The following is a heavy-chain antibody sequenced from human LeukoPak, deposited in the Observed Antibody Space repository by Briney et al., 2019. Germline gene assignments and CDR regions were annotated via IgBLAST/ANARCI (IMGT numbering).Heavy chain of an antibody. D-gene: IGHD3-22*01. CDR3: ASSYFDSSGYYRQYFFDY. J-gene: IGHJ4*02. CDR2: FIPIFGTA. V-gene: IGHV1-69*05. CDR1: GGTFSSYA. Sequence: SVKVSCKASGGTFSSYALSWVRHAPGQGLEWMGGFIPIFGTANYAQKFQGRVTITTDESTSTASIDLSSLRSEDTAVYYCASSYFDSSGYYRQYFFDYWGQGTLVTVSS.